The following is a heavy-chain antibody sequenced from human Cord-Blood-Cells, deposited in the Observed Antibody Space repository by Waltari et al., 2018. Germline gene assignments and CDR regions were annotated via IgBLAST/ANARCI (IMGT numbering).Heavy chain of an antibody. CDR1: GFTFSSYW. V-gene: IGHV3-7*01. CDR3: ARERTWGSSSPGGGPDY. D-gene: IGHD6-6*01. CDR2: IKQDGSEK. Sequence: EVQLVESGGGLVQPGGSLRLSCAASGFTFSSYWMSWVRQAPGKGLEWVANIKQDGSEKYYVDSGKGRFTISRDNAKNSLYLQMNSRRAEDTAVYYCARERTWGSSSPGGGPDYWGQGTLVTVSS. J-gene: IGHJ4*02.